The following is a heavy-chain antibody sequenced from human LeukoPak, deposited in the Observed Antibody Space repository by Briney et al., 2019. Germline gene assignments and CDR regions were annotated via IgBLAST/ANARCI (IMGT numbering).Heavy chain of an antibody. V-gene: IGHV1-18*01. CDR1: GYTFTSFG. J-gene: IGHJ5*02. Sequence: GASVNVSCKTSGYTFTSFGISWVRQAPGQGLEWMGWISAKNGNTNYAQKFQGRVTMTTDTSTTTAYMEMRSLRSDDTAVYYCARDHFIWGQLLSGTYDLWGQGTLVAVSS. CDR3: ARDHFIWGQLLSGTYDL. D-gene: IGHD2-2*01. CDR2: ISAKNGNT.